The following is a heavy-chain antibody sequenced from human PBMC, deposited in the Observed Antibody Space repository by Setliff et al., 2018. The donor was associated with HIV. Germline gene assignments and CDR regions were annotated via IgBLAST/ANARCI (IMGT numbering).Heavy chain of an antibody. V-gene: IGHV4-4*07. J-gene: IGHJ3*02. CDR2: IYISGTT. CDR3: ARVFPPIRGAPFGTPPGAFDI. D-gene: IGHD2-2*02. CDR1: GGSISPYY. Sequence: PSETLSLTCSVSGGSISPYYWSWIRQPAGKGLEWIERIYISGTTIYNPSLKSRVTMSVDTSKNQFSLILNSVTAADTAVYYCARVFPPIRGAPFGTPPGAFDIWGQGTKVTVSS.